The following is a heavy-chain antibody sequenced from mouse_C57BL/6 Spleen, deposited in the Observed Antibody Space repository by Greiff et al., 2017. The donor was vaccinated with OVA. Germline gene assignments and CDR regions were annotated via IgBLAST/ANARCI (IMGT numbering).Heavy chain of an antibody. CDR3: TRDGSSYAWFAY. D-gene: IGHD1-1*01. V-gene: IGHV6-3*01. J-gene: IGHJ3*01. Sequence: VHLVESGGGLVQPGGSMKLSCVASGFTFSNYWMNWVRQSPEKGLEWVAQIRLKSDNYATHYAESVKGRFTISRDDSKSSVYLQMNNLRAEDTGIYYCTRDGSSYAWFAYWGQGTLVTVSA. CDR2: IRLKSDNYAT. CDR1: GFTFSNYW.